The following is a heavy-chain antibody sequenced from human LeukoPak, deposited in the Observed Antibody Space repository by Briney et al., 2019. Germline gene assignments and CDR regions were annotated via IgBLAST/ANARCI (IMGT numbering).Heavy chain of an antibody. J-gene: IGHJ4*02. CDR3: TKAGIAVPATPDY. Sequence: PGGSLRLSCAASGFTFSSYAMTWVPQAPGKVLERVSVISSSGGSTYHADSVKGRLIIARDNSKNTLYLEMNSLRAEDTAVYYCTKAGIAVPATPDYWGQGTLVTVSS. D-gene: IGHD6-19*01. CDR1: GFTFSSYA. V-gene: IGHV3-23*01. CDR2: ISSSGGST.